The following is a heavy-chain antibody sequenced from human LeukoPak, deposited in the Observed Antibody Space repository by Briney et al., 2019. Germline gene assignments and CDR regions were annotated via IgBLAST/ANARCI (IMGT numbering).Heavy chain of an antibody. Sequence: ASVKVSCKASGGTFSSYAISWVRQAPGQGLEWMGGIIPIFGTANYAQKSQGRVTITADESTSTAYMELSSLRSEDTAVYYCASVHTAAGTYYYYGMDVWGQGTTVTVSS. J-gene: IGHJ6*02. CDR1: GGTFSSYA. V-gene: IGHV1-69*13. CDR2: IIPIFGTA. CDR3: ASVHTAAGTYYYYGMDV. D-gene: IGHD6-13*01.